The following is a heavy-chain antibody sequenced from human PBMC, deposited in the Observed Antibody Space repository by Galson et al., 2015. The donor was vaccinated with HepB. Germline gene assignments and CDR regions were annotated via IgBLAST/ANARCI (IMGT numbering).Heavy chain of an antibody. V-gene: IGHV3-33*01. D-gene: IGHD6-19*01. CDR1: GFTFSSYG. CDR2: IWYDGSNK. J-gene: IGHJ4*02. Sequence: SLRLSCAASGFTFSSYGMHWVRQAPGKGLEWVVVIWYDGSNKYYADSVKGRFTISRDNSKNTLYLQMNSLRAEDTAVYYCARDMEVAGTGYFDYWGQGTLVTVSS. CDR3: ARDMEVAGTGYFDY.